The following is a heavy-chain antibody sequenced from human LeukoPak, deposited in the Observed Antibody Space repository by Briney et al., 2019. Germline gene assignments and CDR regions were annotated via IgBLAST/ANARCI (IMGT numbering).Heavy chain of an antibody. D-gene: IGHD2-2*01. J-gene: IGHJ4*02. CDR2: INPNSGGT. CDR1: GYTFTGYY. CDR3: ARDLPVSIVVVPAARDY. Sequence: ASVKVSCKASGYTFTGYYMHRVRQAPGQGLEWMGRINPNSGGTNYAQKFQGRVTMTRDTSISTAYMELSRLRSDDTAVYYCARDLPVSIVVVPAARDYWGQGTLVTVSS. V-gene: IGHV1-2*06.